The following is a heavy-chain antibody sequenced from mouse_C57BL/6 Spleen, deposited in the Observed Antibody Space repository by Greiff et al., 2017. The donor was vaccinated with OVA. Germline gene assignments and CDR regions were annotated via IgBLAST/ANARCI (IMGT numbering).Heavy chain of an antibody. V-gene: IGHV1-69*01. J-gene: IGHJ3*01. Sequence: QVQLQQPGAELVMPGASVKLSCKASGYTFTSYWMHWVKQRPGQGLEWIGEIDPSDSYTNYNQKFKGKSTLTVDKSSSTAYMQLSSLTSEDAAVDYCALYDGLFAYWGQGTLVTVSA. CDR2: IDPSDSYT. D-gene: IGHD2-3*01. CDR1: GYTFTSYW. CDR3: ALYDGLFAY.